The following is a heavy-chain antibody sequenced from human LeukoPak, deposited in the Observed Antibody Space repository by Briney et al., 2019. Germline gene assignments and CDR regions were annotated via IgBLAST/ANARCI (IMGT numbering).Heavy chain of an antibody. D-gene: IGHD6-6*01. CDR1: GFTFSNAW. J-gene: IGHJ4*02. V-gene: IGHV3-15*01. CDR2: IKSKTDGGTT. CDR3: TTGWVSSSSLVFSWSDY. Sequence: GGSLRLSCAASGFTFSNAWMSWVRLAPGKGLEWVGRIKSKTDGGTTDYAAPVKGRFTISRDDSKNTLYLQMNSLKTEDTAVYYCTTGWVSSSSLVFSWSDYWGQGTLDTVSS.